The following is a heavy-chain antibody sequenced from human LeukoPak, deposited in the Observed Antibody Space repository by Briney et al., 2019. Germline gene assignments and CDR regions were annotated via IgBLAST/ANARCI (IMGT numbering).Heavy chain of an antibody. CDR3: ARVSSGWTISVYYYGMDV. J-gene: IGHJ6*02. D-gene: IGHD6-19*01. Sequence: PSETLSLTCTVSGGSISSYYWSWIRQPAGKGLEWIGRIYTSGSTNYNPSLKSRVTISVDTSKNQFSLQLSSVTAADTAVYYCARVSSGWTISVYYYGMDVWGQGTTVTVSS. CDR1: GGSISSYY. V-gene: IGHV4-4*07. CDR2: IYTSGST.